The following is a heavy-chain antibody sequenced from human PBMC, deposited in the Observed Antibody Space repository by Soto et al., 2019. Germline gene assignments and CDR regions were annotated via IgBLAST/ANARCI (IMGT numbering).Heavy chain of an antibody. V-gene: IGHV3-53*01. CDR1: GFTVSNTY. J-gene: IGHJ4*02. CDR3: AKGFNWNRVDS. D-gene: IGHD1-1*01. Sequence: GGSLSLSCEVSGFTVSNTYMSWIRQAPGKGLEWVSIIYGGGSTYYTDSVQGRFTISKDNSKNTVSLQLNSLRPEDTALYYCAKGFNWNRVDSWGQGTPVTVSS. CDR2: IYGGGST.